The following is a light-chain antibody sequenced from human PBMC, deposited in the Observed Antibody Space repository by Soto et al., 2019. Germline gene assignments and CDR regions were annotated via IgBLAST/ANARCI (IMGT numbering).Light chain of an antibody. J-gene: IGKJ4*01. V-gene: IGKV3-20*01. CDR1: QSVSSTS. CDR3: QQYGRLPVT. CDR2: GAS. Sequence: EIVLTQSPGTLSLSPGERATLSCRASQSVSSTSLAWYQQKPGQAPRFLISGASSRATGIPDRFSGSGSGTDFTLTISRLEPEDFAVYYCQQYGRLPVTFGGGTKVEI.